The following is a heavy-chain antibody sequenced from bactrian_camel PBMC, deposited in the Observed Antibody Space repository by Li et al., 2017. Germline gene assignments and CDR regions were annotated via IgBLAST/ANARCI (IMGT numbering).Heavy chain of an antibody. CDR3: TAVSGY. V-gene: IGHV3S53*01. Sequence: HVQLVESGGGSVQPGGSLRLSCVASGSTVTGICMGWFRQAPGKEREGVAVVDSDGFTSYADSVQGRFTISQDNSKNTVYLQMNSLKPEDTAVYYCTAVSGYWGQGTQVTVS. CDR1: GSTVTGIC. CDR2: VDSDGFT. J-gene: IGHJ6*01.